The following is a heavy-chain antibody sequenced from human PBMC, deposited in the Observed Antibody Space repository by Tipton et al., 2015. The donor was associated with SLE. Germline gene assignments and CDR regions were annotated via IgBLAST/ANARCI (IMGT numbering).Heavy chain of an antibody. V-gene: IGHV3-23*01. Sequence: SLRLSCAVSGVTFSSYALRWVRQVPGRGLEWVSGISTSGDYTYYADSMKGRFTISRDNSKSTLYLQMNSLRAEDTALYYCAKGLRTGSDYIRRDAFHMWGQGTLVTVSS. D-gene: IGHD6-25*01. J-gene: IGHJ3*02. CDR2: ISTSGDYT. CDR1: GVTFSSYA. CDR3: AKGLRTGSDYIRRDAFHM.